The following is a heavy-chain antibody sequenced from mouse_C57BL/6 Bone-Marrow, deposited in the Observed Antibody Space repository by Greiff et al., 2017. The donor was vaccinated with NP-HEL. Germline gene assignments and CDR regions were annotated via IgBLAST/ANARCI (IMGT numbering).Heavy chain of an antibody. V-gene: IGHV5-12*01. CDR1: GFTFSDYY. D-gene: IGHD1-1*01. J-gene: IGHJ4*01. CDR3: ARLGITTVVADAMDY. CDR2: ISNGGGST. Sequence: EVQGVESGGGLVQPGGSLKLSCAASGFTFSDYYMYWVRQTPEKRLEWVAYISNGGGSTYYPDTVKGRFTISRDNAKNTLYLQMSRLKSEDTAMYYCARLGITTVVADAMDYWGQGTSVTVSS.